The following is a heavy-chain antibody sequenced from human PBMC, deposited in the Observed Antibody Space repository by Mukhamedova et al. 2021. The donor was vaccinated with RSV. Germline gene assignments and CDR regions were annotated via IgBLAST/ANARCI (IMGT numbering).Heavy chain of an antibody. V-gene: IGHV3-23*01. J-gene: IGHJ5*02. D-gene: IGHD6-19*01. CDR2: IGVDGTKT. CDR3: TKDRNPSTSAWFPNWFDP. Sequence: GLEWVSTIGVDGTKTYYADAVKGRFTISRDNSNNAASLQMNSLRVDDAAIYYCTKDRNPSTSAWFPNWFDPWGQGTLVIVSS.